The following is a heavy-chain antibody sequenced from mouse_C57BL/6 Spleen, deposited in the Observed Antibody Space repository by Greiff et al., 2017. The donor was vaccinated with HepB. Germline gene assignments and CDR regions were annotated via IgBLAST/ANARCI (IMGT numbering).Heavy chain of an antibody. Sequence: QVQLKESGAELVKPGASVKISCKASGYAFSSYWMNWVKQRPGKGLEWIGQIYPGDGDTNYNGKFKGKATLTADKSSSTAYMQLSSLTSEDSAVYFCASANWDWDYFDYWGQGTTLTVSS. CDR3: ASANWDWDYFDY. CDR2: IYPGDGDT. J-gene: IGHJ2*01. D-gene: IGHD4-1*01. CDR1: GYAFSSYW. V-gene: IGHV1-80*01.